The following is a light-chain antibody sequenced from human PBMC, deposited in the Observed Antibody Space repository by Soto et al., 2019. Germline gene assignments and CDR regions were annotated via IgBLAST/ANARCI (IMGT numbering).Light chain of an antibody. CDR2: GAS. CDR3: QQYNNWPPWT. J-gene: IGKJ1*01. V-gene: IGKV3-15*01. CDR1: QSVSSN. Sequence: EIVMTQSPGTLSVSPGERATLSCRASQSVSSNLAWYQQKPGQAPSLLIYGASTRATGIPARFSGSGSGTEFTLTISSLQSEGFAVYYCQQYNNWPPWTFGQGTKVEIK.